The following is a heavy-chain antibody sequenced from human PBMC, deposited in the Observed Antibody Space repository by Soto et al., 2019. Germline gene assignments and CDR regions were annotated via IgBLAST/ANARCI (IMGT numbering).Heavy chain of an antibody. CDR3: ARHSDIVVVVAATHDAFDI. J-gene: IGHJ3*02. CDR2: IYYSGST. Sequence: QLQLQESGPGLVKPSETLSLTCTVSGGSISSSSYYWGWIRQPPGKGLEWIGSIYYSGSTYYNPSLKSRVTISVDTSKNQFSLKLSSVTAADTAVYYCARHSDIVVVVAATHDAFDIWGQGTMVTVSS. CDR1: GGSISSSSYY. V-gene: IGHV4-39*01. D-gene: IGHD2-15*01.